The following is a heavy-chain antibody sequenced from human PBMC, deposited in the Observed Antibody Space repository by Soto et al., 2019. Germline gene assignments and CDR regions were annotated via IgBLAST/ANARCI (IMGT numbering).Heavy chain of an antibody. D-gene: IGHD3-9*01. V-gene: IGHV1-18*01. CDR2: ISTHNINT. Sequence: QVHLEQSGAEVKKPGDSVKVSCKASGYTFTHFYITWVRQAPGQGLEWMVAISTHNINTNFAQKFQGRVNLTTDTSTNTAKMELRSLTTDETAGYYFARDEGGYYILTGYYKAHHFDYWGQGVLVTVSS. CDR3: ARDEGGYYILTGYYKAHHFDY. J-gene: IGHJ4*02. CDR1: GYTFTHFY.